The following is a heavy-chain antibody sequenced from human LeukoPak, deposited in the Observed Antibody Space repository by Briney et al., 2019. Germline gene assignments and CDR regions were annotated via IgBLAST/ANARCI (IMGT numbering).Heavy chain of an antibody. D-gene: IGHD3-10*01. CDR3: AREGYYGSGSPPSLYFDY. Sequence: GGSLRLSCAASGFTFRNYVIHWVRQAPGKGLEWVAVTSSDLNVKLYADSVKGRFTISRDNSGSTLYLQMNSLRPEDTAIYYCAREGYYGSGSPPSLYFDYWGQGTLVTVSS. CDR2: TSSDLNVK. V-gene: IGHV3-30-3*01. J-gene: IGHJ4*02. CDR1: GFTFRNYV.